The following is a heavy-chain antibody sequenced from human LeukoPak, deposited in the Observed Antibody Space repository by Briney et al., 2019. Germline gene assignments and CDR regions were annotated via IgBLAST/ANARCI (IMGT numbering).Heavy chain of an antibody. CDR3: GRVSESLVNGGVSWSFDN. CDR2: IFSGGTT. J-gene: IGHJ4*02. CDR1: GFTFSSYG. V-gene: IGHV3-NL1*01. D-gene: IGHD2-15*01. Sequence: PGGSLRLSCAASGFTFSSYGMHWVRQAPGKGLEWVSVIFSGGTTFYADSVKGRFAISRDNSKNTLYLQMNSLRAEDTAVYYCGRVSESLVNGGVSWSFDNWGQGTLVTVSS.